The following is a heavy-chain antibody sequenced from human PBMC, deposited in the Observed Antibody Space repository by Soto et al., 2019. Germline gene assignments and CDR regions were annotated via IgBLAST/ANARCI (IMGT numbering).Heavy chain of an antibody. D-gene: IGHD3-10*01. CDR2: IKSKTDGGTT. Sequence: GGSLRLSCAASGFTFSSYGMHWVRQAPGKGLEWVGRIKSKTDGGTTDYAAPVKGRFTISRDDSKNTLYLQMNSLKTEDTAVYYCTTPRLLLWFGELSPWGQGTLVTVS. CDR3: TTPRLLLWFGELSP. V-gene: IGHV3-15*07. CDR1: GFTFSSYG. J-gene: IGHJ5*02.